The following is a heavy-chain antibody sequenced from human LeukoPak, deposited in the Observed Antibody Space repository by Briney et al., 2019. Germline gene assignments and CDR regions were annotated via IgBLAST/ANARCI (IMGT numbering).Heavy chain of an antibody. D-gene: IGHD1-26*01. CDR2: IKSKTDGGTT. CDR3: TTDTSGSYSA. J-gene: IGHJ5*02. V-gene: IGHV3-15*01. Sequence: GGSLRLSCAASGFTFSSYAMSWVRQAPGKGLEWVGRIKSKTDGGTTDYAAPVKGRFTISRDDSKNTLYLQMNSLKTEDTAVYYCTTDTSGSYSAWGQGTLVTVSS. CDR1: GFTFSSYA.